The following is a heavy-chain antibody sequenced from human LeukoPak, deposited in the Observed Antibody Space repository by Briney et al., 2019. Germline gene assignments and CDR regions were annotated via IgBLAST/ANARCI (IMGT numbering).Heavy chain of an antibody. Sequence: SVKVSCKASGGTFSSYAISWVRQAPGQGLEWMGGIIPIFGTANYAQKFRGRVTITADKSTSTAYMELSSLRSEDTAVYYCARARYSYGATNWFDPWGQGTLVTVSS. J-gene: IGHJ5*02. V-gene: IGHV1-69*06. CDR2: IIPIFGTA. CDR1: GGTFSSYA. D-gene: IGHD5-18*01. CDR3: ARARYSYGATNWFDP.